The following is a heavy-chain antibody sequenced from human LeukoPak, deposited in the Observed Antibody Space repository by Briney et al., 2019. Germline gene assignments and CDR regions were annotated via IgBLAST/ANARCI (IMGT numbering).Heavy chain of an antibody. V-gene: IGHV4-38-2*02. J-gene: IGHJ4*02. CDR3: ARAGFALAPHRGTPFDS. D-gene: IGHD6-6*01. CDR2: IYHGGST. Sequence: PSETLSLTCTVSGYSISSGYFWGWIRQPPGKGLEWIGRIYHGGSTYYNPSLESRVTMSEDTSKNQFSLKLTSVTAADTAVYYCARAGFALAPHRGTPFDSWGQGTLVTVSS. CDR1: GYSISSGYF.